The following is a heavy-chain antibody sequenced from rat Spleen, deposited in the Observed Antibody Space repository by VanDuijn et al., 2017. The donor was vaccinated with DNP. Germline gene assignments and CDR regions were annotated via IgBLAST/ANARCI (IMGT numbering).Heavy chain of an antibody. CDR2: ISSGGNA. D-gene: IGHD1-6*01. J-gene: IGHJ4*01. V-gene: IGHV2S12*01. Sequence: QVRLRESGPGLVQPSHTLSLTCTVSGFSLTSYAVSWVRQPPGKGLQWVAAISSGGNAKYTSALKSRLNINRDTSTSQVFLKMNSLQTEDTATYYCARDGGLYYGYAMDAWGQGTSVTVSS. CDR1: GFSLTSYA. CDR3: ARDGGLYYGYAMDA.